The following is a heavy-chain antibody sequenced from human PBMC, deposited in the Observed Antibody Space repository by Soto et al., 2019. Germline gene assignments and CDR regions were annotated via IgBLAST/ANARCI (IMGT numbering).Heavy chain of an antibody. CDR3: AEVLYSSSWYSDDYYYYGMDV. J-gene: IGHJ6*04. CDR1: GFTFSSYA. CDR2: ISGSGGST. D-gene: IGHD6-13*01. V-gene: IGHV3-23*01. Sequence: GGSLRLSCAASGFTFSSYAMSWVRQAPGKGLEWVSAISGSGGSTYYADSVKGRFTISRDNSKNTLYLQMNSLRAEDTAVYYCAEVLYSSSWYSDDYYYYGMDVWGKGTTVTVSS.